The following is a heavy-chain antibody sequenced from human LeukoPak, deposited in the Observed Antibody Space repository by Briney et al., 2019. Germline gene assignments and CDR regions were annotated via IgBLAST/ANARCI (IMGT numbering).Heavy chain of an antibody. D-gene: IGHD4-17*01. CDR3: ARLRPPYGDYLH. Sequence: GGSLRLSCAASGFTVTTNYLSWVRQAPGKGLEWVSVIYSDGSTYYADSVKGRFTISRDNFMNTLYLQMDSLRAEDTAVYYCARLRPPYGDYLHWGQGTLVTVSS. V-gene: IGHV3-66*01. CDR2: IYSDGST. CDR1: GFTVTTNY. J-gene: IGHJ4*02.